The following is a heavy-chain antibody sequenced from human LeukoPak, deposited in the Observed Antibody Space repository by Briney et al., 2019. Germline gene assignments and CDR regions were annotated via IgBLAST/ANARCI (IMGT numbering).Heavy chain of an antibody. J-gene: IGHJ4*02. V-gene: IGHV3-48*03. CDR3: ARDKYID. D-gene: IGHD1-1*01. CDR1: GFTFRTYE. CDR2: ISSSGSTM. Sequence: GGSLRLSCAASGFTFRTYEMHWVRQAPGKGPEWVSYISSSGSTMQYADSVKGRFTISRDNAKKSLYLQMNSLRAEDAAVYYCARDKYIDWGQGTLVTVSS.